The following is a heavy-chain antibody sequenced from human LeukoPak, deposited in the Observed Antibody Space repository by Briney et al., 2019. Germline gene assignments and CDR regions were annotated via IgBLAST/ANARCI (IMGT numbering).Heavy chain of an antibody. D-gene: IGHD2-15*01. Sequence: ASVKVSCKASGYTFTGYYMHWVRQAPGQGLEWMGWINPNSGGTNYAQKFQGTVTMTRDTSISTAYMELSRLRSDGTAVYYCARDVPRYCSGDSCYSEYIDYWGQGTLVTVSS. CDR2: INPNSGGT. CDR3: ARDVPRYCSGDSCYSEYIDY. J-gene: IGHJ4*02. CDR1: GYTFTGYY. V-gene: IGHV1-2*02.